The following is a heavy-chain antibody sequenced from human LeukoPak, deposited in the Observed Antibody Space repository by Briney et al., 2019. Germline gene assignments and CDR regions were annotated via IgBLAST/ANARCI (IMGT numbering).Heavy chain of an antibody. J-gene: IGHJ3*01. CDR3: ARETEKQWQY. D-gene: IGHD6-19*01. Sequence: SETLSLTCSVSGAFITSSPYFWGWIRQTPGKGLEWVGSIFYSGTTYYNPSLKSRVTISVDASKNQFSLTMSSVTAADTAVYYCARETEKQWQYWGQGTMVTVSS. CDR2: IFYSGTT. CDR1: GAFITSSPYF. V-gene: IGHV4-39*07.